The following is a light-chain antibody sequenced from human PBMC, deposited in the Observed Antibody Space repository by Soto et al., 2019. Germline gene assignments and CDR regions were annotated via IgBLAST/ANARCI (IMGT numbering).Light chain of an antibody. Sequence: DIQMTQSPSTLSASVGDRVTITCRAIQSISGWLAWYQQKPVQAPKLLXYKASSLKSGVPSRFRGSGSGTEFTLTIRSLQPDDSETYYCQQYHSFPVTFGQGTKVDIK. CDR2: KAS. J-gene: IGKJ1*01. CDR3: QQYHSFPVT. CDR1: QSISGW. V-gene: IGKV1-5*03.